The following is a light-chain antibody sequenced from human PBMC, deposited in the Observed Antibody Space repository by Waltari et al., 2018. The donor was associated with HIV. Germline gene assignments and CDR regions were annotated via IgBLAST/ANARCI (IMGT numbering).Light chain of an antibody. Sequence: DIQMTQFPSFVSASAGHRVTITCRASQEVATRLAWTQQRPGEALRLLIYAASRLHDGVPSRFSGDGSDREFTLTIGSLQPEDFATYYCQQAYDFPPTFGQGTKVE. CDR2: AAS. CDR3: QQAYDFPPT. J-gene: IGKJ1*01. CDR1: QEVATR. V-gene: IGKV1-12*01.